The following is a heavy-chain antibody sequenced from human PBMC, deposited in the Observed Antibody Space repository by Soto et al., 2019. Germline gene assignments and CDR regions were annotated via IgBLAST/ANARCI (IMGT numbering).Heavy chain of an antibody. D-gene: IGHD2-15*01. V-gene: IGHV4-59*01. Sequence: SDTLSLTCPVCGCAIISYYWSWIWQPPGEGLEWIGYIYYSGSTNYNPSLKSRVTISVDTSKNQFSLKLSSVTAADTAVYYCARDDQRGYCSGGSCREAYYGMDVWGQGTTVT. CDR3: ARDDQRGYCSGGSCREAYYGMDV. CDR2: IYYSGST. CDR1: GCAIISYY. J-gene: IGHJ6*02.